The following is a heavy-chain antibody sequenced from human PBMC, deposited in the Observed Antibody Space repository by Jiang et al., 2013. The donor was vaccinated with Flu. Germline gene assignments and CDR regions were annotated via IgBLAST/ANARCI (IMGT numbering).Heavy chain of an antibody. CDR2: N. J-gene: IGHJ4*02. Sequence: NDYAVSVKSRITINPDTSKNQFSLQLNSVTPEDTAVYYCARDVGYCSGGRCSALDYWGQGTLVTVSS. CDR3: ARDVGYCSGGRCSALDY. D-gene: IGHD2-15*01. V-gene: IGHV6-1*01.